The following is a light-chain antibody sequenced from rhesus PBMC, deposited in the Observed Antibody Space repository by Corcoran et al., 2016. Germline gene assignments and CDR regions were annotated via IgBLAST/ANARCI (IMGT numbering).Light chain of an antibody. J-gene: IGKJ2*01. V-gene: IGKV1-33*02. CDR1: QGISNW. CDR2: AAS. CDR3: QQHNSNPYS. Sequence: DIQMTQSPSSLSASVGDRVTITCQASQGISNWLAWYQQKPGKAPKLLIYAASRLQSWVPSRFSGSGSGTEFTLTISSLQPEDFATYYCQQHNSNPYSFGQGTKVEIK.